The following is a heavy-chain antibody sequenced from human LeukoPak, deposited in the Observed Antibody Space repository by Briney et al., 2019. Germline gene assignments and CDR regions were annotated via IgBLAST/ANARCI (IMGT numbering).Heavy chain of an antibody. J-gene: IGHJ4*02. CDR1: GYSISSGYY. CDR3: ARRAPYSSSSVDY. D-gene: IGHD6-6*01. Sequence: SETLSLTCAVSGYSISSGYYWGWIRQPPVKGLEWIGSIYHSGSTYYNPSLKSRVTISVDTSKNQFSLKLSSVTAADTAVYYCARRAPYSSSSVDYWGQGTLVTVSS. V-gene: IGHV4-38-2*01. CDR2: IYHSGST.